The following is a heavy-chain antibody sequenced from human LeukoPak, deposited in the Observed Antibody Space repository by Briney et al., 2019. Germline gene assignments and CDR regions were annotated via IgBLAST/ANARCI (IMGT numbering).Heavy chain of an antibody. J-gene: IGHJ4*02. CDR2: ISLDGNNE. Sequence: GGSLRLSCAASGFTFRNYYMHWVRQAPGKGLEWVAVISLDGNNEYYADSVKGRFTISRDDSKNTLYLQMNSLRAEDTAVYYCAKAVEYGSGSYVDYWGQGTLVTVSS. V-gene: IGHV3-30-3*01. CDR1: GFTFRNYY. CDR3: AKAVEYGSGSYVDY. D-gene: IGHD3-10*01.